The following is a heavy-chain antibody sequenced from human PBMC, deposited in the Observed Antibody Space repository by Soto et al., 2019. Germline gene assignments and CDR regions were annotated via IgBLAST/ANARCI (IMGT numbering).Heavy chain of an antibody. J-gene: IGHJ5*02. CDR2: IYYSGST. CDR1: GGSISSYY. D-gene: IGHD3-10*01. CDR3: ARLEIYYCSGSPNWFDP. Sequence: SETLSLTCTVSGGSISSYYWSWIRQPPGKGLEWIGYIYYSGSTNYNPSLKSRVTISVDTSKNQFSLKLSSVTAADTAVYYCARLEIYYCSGSPNWFDPWGQGTLVTVSS. V-gene: IGHV4-59*08.